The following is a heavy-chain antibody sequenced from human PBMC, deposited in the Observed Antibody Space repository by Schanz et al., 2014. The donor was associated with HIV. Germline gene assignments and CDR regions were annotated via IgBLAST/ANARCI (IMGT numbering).Heavy chain of an antibody. V-gene: IGHV1-8*02. Sequence: QVQLVQSGTEVKKPGSSVKVSCKASGDTFRSYGFNWVRQAPGQGLEWMGWMNPNSGNTGFAQKFQGRVTMTRNTSINTAYMEVSGLKSEDTAVYYCARKMSISNQWLRALYSNYGMDVWGQGTTVTVSS. D-gene: IGHD5-12*01. CDR2: MNPNSGNT. CDR1: GDTFRSYG. CDR3: ARKMSISNQWLRALYSNYGMDV. J-gene: IGHJ6*02.